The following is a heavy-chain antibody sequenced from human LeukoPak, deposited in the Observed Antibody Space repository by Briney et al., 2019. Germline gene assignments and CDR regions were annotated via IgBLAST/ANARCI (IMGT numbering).Heavy chain of an antibody. CDR1: GFTFSSYA. J-gene: IGHJ4*02. D-gene: IGHD3-22*01. Sequence: GGSLRLSCAASGFTFSSYAMHWVRQAPGKGLEWVAVISYEGSNKYYADSVKGRFTISRDNSKNTLYLQMNRLRAEDTAVYYCARARDYYDSSGYLGYWGQGTLVTVSS. CDR2: ISYEGSNK. V-gene: IGHV3-30-3*01. CDR3: ARARDYYDSSGYLGY.